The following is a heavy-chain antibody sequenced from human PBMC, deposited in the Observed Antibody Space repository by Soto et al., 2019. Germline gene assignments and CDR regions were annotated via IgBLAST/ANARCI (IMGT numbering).Heavy chain of an antibody. CDR1: GVTLSSFITNP. CDR3: ARRDTSCFLRYFDT. J-gene: IGHJ4*02. V-gene: IGHV1-69*06. CDR2: IVPTVGTV. Sequence: QVQLVESGLGLRKPGSSVRVSCRTSGVTLSSFITNPFTWVRQAPGQGPEGMGGIVPTVGTVNYAKRCQGRATITADKSTGTSYMELNNLRSEDTALYYCARRDTSCFLRYFDTWGQGTLVTVS. D-gene: IGHD3-10*01.